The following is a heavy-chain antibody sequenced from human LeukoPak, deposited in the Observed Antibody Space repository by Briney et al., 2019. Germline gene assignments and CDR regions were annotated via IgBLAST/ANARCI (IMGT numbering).Heavy chain of an antibody. CDR2: ISFDGSNK. CDR3: ASTMVRGAAYGIEEAFDI. J-gene: IGHJ3*02. CDR1: GFTFSSYA. V-gene: IGHV3-30-3*01. Sequence: PGGSLRLSCAASGFTFSSYAMHWVRQAPGEGLEWVAVISFDGSNKYYADSVKGRFTISRDNAKNSLYLQMNSLRAEDTAVYYCASTMVRGAAYGIEEAFDIWGQGTMVTVSS. D-gene: IGHD3-10*01.